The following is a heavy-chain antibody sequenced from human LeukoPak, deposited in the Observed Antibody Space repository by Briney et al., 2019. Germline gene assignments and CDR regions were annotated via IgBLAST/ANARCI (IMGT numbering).Heavy chain of an antibody. CDR3: AKDRWTGLIVVVPAATVDY. CDR1: GFTFSSYA. D-gene: IGHD2-2*01. CDR2: ISGSGGST. Sequence: GGSLRLSCAASGFTFSSYAMSWVRQAPGKGLEWVSAISGSGGSTYYADSVKGRFTISRDNSKNTLYLQMNSLRAEDTAVYYCAKDRWTGLIVVVPAATVDYWGQGTLVTVSS. J-gene: IGHJ4*02. V-gene: IGHV3-23*01.